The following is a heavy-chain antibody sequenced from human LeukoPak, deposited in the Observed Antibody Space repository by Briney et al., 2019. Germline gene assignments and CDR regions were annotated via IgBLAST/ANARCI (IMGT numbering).Heavy chain of an antibody. CDR1: GFTFSRKD. CDR3: ARGGSSSDTFDL. V-gene: IGHV3-13*01. J-gene: IGHJ5*02. D-gene: IGHD1-26*01. CDR2: IGIVGDT. Sequence: AGGSLRLSCAASGFTFSRKDMHWIRQATGRGLEWVSGIGIVGDTYYSDSVKGRFTISRESGKNSLYPQMNSLTAGDTAVYYCARGGSSSDTFDLWGQGALVTVSS.